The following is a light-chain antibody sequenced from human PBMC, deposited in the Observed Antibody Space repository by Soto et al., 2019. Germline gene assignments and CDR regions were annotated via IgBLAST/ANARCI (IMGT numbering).Light chain of an antibody. CDR3: QQSYSTQLT. Sequence: DIQMTPSPSSLSASVGDRVTITCRASQSISNYLNWYQQKPGKAPKLLIYAASSIQSGVPSRFSGSGSGTDFTLTISSLQPEDFATYYCQQSYSTQLTFGGGTKVDIK. CDR2: AAS. CDR1: QSISNY. V-gene: IGKV1-39*01. J-gene: IGKJ4*01.